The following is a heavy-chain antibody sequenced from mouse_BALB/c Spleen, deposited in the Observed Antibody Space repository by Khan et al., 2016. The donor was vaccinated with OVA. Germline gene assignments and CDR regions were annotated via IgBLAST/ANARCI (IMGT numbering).Heavy chain of an antibody. CDR2: ISGDSSTI. J-gene: IGHJ2*01. V-gene: IGHV5-17*02. CDR3: ATSYYYGYYFDY. Sequence: EVQLVESGGGLVQPGGSRKLSCAASGFTFSSYGMHWVRQAPEKGLEWVAYISGDSSTIYYADTVKGRFTISRDNPKNTLFLQMTSLRSEDTAIDYCATSYYYGYYFDYWGQGTTLTVSS. D-gene: IGHD1-1*01. CDR1: GFTFSSYG.